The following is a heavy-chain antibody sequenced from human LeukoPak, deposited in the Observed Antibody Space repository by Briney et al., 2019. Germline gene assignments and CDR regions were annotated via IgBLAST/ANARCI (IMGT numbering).Heavy chain of an antibody. CDR1: GSSINTPYY. Sequence: SETLSLTCTVSGSSINTPYYWAWIRQPPGEGLEWIGNIFHGVTTFYNPSLMNRVAISVDTTKNQFSLKLTSVTAADTAVYYCARDATIAAPLMSWGQGTLVIVSS. J-gene: IGHJ4*02. CDR2: IFHGVTT. V-gene: IGHV4-38-2*02. D-gene: IGHD6-13*01. CDR3: ARDATIAAPLMS.